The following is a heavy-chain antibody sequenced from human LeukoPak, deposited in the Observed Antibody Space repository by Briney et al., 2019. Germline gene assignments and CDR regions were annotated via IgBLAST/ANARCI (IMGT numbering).Heavy chain of an antibody. CDR1: GGPTRDYY. D-gene: IGHD2-21*02. Sequence: SETLSLTCTVSGGPTRDYYWTWIRRPPGKGLEWIGEIFHTGSTDYNPSLRSRVTISVEMSKNQFSLRLTSVTAADTAVYYCARGGYCGGDCYFYYWGQGTLVTVSS. V-gene: IGHV4-59*08. CDR2: IFHTGST. CDR3: ARGGYCGGDCYFYY. J-gene: IGHJ4*02.